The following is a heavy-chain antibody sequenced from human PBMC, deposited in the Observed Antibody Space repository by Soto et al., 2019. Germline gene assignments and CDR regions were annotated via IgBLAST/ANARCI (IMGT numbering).Heavy chain of an antibody. CDR2: IIPIFGTA. CDR1: GGTFSSYA. D-gene: IGHD6-6*01. Sequence: QVQLVQSGAEVKKPGSSVKVSCKASGGTFSSYAISWVRQAPGHGLEWLGGIIPIFGTANYAQKFQGRVTITADEATSTAYMELSSLRSEDTAVSYCARGIAARPDAFDIWCQWPMVTVSS. CDR3: ARGIAARPDAFDI. J-gene: IGHJ3*02. V-gene: IGHV1-69*01.